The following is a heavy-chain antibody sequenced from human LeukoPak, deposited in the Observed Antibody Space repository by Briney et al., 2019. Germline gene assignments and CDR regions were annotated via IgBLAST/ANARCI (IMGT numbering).Heavy chain of an antibody. D-gene: IGHD3-10*02. V-gene: IGHV6-1*01. CDR2: TYYRSKWYN. J-gene: IGHJ6*02. CDR3: AGGLCKDCMDV. Sequence: SQTLSLTCAISGDSVSRNSAAWKWIRQSPSRGLEWLGRTYYRSKWYNDFAVSVKSRITINPDTSKNQFSLQLNSVTPEDTAVFYCAGGLCKDCMDVWGQGTTVTVSS. CDR1: GDSVSRNSAA.